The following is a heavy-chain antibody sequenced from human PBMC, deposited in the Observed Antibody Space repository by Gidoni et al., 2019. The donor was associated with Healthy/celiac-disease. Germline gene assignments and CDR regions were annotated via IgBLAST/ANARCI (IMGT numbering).Heavy chain of an antibody. Sequence: EVQLVESGGGLVKSGGSLRLSCVASGFTFSSYSMNWVRQAPGKGLECVSSISSGSSYIYHADTVKGRFTISRDNAKISLYLQINSLRAEDTDVYYCARDRAAGTPDYWGQGTLVTVSS. D-gene: IGHD6-13*01. CDR1: GFTFSSYS. CDR2: ISSGSSYI. CDR3: ARDRAAGTPDY. J-gene: IGHJ4*02. V-gene: IGHV3-21*01.